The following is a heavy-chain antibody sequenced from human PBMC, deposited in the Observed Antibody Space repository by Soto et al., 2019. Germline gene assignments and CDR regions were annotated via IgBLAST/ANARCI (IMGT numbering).Heavy chain of an antibody. CDR3: VKSRGGNNFDFFD. V-gene: IGHV3-64D*06. CDR2: VRGNGDPP. J-gene: IGHJ4*02. D-gene: IGHD5-12*01. CDR1: GFTFSSYA. Sequence: PGGSLRLSCSDSGFTFSSYAMHWVRQAPGKGLEYVSGVRGNGDPPFYADSVKGRFTISRDNSKNTLYLQMSSLSADETAVYYCVKSRGGNNFDFFDWGQGAMVPVSS.